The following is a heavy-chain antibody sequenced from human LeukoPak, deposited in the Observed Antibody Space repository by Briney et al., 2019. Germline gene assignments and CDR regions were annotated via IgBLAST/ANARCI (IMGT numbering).Heavy chain of an antibody. D-gene: IGHD2-15*01. CDR2: IYYSGST. V-gene: IGHV4-59*01. Sequence: PSETLSLTCTVSGGSISSYYWSWIRQPPGKGLEWIGYIYYSGSTNYNPSLKSRVTISVDTSKNQFSLKLSSVTAADTAVYYCARGYCSGGSCYLDPWGQGTLVTVSS. CDR1: GGSISSYY. J-gene: IGHJ5*02. CDR3: ARGYCSGGSCYLDP.